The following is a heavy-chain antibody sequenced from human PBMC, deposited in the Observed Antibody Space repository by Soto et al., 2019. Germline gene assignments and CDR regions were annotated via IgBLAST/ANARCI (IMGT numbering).Heavy chain of an antibody. Sequence: ASVKVSCKASGGTFSSYAISWVRQAPGQGLEWMGGIIPIFGTANYAQEFQGRVTITADESTSTAYMELSSLRSEDTAVYYCARGPRRSITMIVVPPGWFAPWGQGTLVTVSS. D-gene: IGHD3-22*01. CDR1: GGTFSSYA. CDR2: IIPIFGTA. V-gene: IGHV1-69*13. J-gene: IGHJ5*02. CDR3: ARGPRRSITMIVVPPGWFAP.